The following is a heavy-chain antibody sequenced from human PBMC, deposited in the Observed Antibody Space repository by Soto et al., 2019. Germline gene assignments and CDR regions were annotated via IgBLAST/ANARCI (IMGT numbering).Heavy chain of an antibody. V-gene: IGHV1-18*01. Sequence: ASVKVSCKASGYIFNKYGFNWVRQAPGQGLEWMGRISAFNGYTNLAQKFQGRLTLTTDASTNTAYMELSSLRSGDTATYFCARGRAVVVPAGTGAFDIWGQGTMVTVSS. J-gene: IGHJ3*02. CDR1: GYIFNKYG. D-gene: IGHD6-13*01. CDR2: ISAFNGYT. CDR3: ARGRAVVVPAGTGAFDI.